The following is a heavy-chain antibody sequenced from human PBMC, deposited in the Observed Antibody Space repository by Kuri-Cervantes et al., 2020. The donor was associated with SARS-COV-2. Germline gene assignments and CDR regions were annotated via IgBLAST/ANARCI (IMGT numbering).Heavy chain of an antibody. D-gene: IGHD5-24*01. V-gene: IGHV1-45*02. J-gene: IGHJ3*02. Sequence: SVKVSCKASGVSFDYRFLHWVRQAPGQALEWMGWITPFNGNTNYAQRFQDRVTITRDRSMSTAYMELSSLRFEDSAMYYCARSGPGAISREDGAFDIWGQGTMVTVSS. CDR1: GVSFDYRF. CDR2: ITPFNGNT. CDR3: ARSGPGAISREDGAFDI.